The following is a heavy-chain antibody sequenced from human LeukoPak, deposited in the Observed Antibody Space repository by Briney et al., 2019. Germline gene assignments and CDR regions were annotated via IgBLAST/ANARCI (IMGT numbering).Heavy chain of an antibody. V-gene: IGHV1-46*01. CDR2: INPSGGST. Sequence: ASVKVSCKASGYTFTSYYMHWVRQAPGQGLEWMGIINPSGGSTSYAQKFQGRVTMTRDTSTSTVYMELSSLRSEDTAVYYCASKIYDSSGYYDDDGMDVWGQGTTVTVSS. D-gene: IGHD3-22*01. J-gene: IGHJ6*02. CDR3: ASKIYDSSGYYDDDGMDV. CDR1: GYTFTSYY.